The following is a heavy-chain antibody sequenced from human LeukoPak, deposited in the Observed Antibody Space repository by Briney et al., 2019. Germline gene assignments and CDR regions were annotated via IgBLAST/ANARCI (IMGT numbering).Heavy chain of an antibody. CDR3: AKGGVADTFVPDWFAP. Sequence: GGSLRLSCVDSGFTFDDYAMHWVRQAPGMGLEWVAGISWNSGSRHYVDSVKGRFTISRDNAKNSLYLQMNSLRVEDTALYYCAKGGVADTFVPDWFAPWGQGTLVTVSS. D-gene: IGHD2/OR15-2a*01. J-gene: IGHJ5*02. CDR1: GFTFDDYA. CDR2: ISWNSGSR. V-gene: IGHV3-9*01.